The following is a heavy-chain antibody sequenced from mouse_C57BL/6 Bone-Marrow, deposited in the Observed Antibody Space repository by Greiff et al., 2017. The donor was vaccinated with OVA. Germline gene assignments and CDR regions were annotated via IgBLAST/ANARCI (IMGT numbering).Heavy chain of an antibody. Sequence: DVKLQESGPGLVKPSQSLSLTCSVTGYSITSGYYWNWIRQFPGNKLEWMGYISYDGSNNYKPSLKNRISITRYTSKNQLFLKLNSVTTEDTATYYCARRGVVAMDYFDYWGQGTTLTVSS. V-gene: IGHV3-6*01. CDR1: GYSITSGYY. D-gene: IGHD1-1*01. CDR3: ARRGVVAMDYFDY. CDR2: ISYDGSN. J-gene: IGHJ2*01.